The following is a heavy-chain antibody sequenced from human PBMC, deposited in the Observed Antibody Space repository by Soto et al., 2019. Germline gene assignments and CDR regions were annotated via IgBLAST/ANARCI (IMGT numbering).Heavy chain of an antibody. CDR3: AKGGDCSGGSCYLDY. J-gene: IGHJ4*02. D-gene: IGHD2-15*01. CDR1: GFAFSSYG. CDR2: IWYDGSNK. Sequence: PGGSLRLSCAASGFAFSSYGRHWVRQAPGKGLEWVALIWYDGSNKYYADSVKGRFTISRDNAKNSLYLQMNSLRAEDTALYYCAKGGDCSGGSCYLDYWGQGTLVTVSS. V-gene: IGHV3-30*02.